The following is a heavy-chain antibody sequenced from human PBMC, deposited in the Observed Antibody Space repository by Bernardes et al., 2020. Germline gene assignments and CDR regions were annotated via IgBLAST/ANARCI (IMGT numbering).Heavy chain of an antibody. CDR1: GGSFTNNV. CDR3: ARDAALTIAAHTYFYYYMDV. D-gene: IGHD6-6*01. CDR2: IVPIFGTT. J-gene: IGHJ6*03. V-gene: IGHV1-69*06. Sequence: SVKVSCKASGGSFTNNVISWVRQAPGQGLEWMGGIVPIFGTTNYAQKFQGRITINADKSTSTVYMELSSLRSEDTAVYFCARDAALTIAAHTYFYYYMDVWGKGTTVTVSS.